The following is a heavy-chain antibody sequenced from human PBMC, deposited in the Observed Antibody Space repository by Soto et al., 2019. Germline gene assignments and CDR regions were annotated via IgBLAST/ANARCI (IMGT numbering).Heavy chain of an antibody. CDR3: ATNTYYSDSSGFYD. CDR2: IYYSGNT. J-gene: IGHJ4*02. V-gene: IGHV4-59*01. CDR1: GGSIRRYY. D-gene: IGHD3-22*01. Sequence: ASETLSLTCTVSGGSIRRYYYSWIRQPPGKGLEWIGYIYYSGNTNYNPSLKSRVTISLDRSKNQFSLKLTSVTTADTAVYYCATNTYYSDSSGFYDWGQGTLVTVSS.